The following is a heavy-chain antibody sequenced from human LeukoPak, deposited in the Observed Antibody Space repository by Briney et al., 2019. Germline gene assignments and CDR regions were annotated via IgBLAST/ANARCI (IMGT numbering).Heavy chain of an antibody. V-gene: IGHV1-69*05. CDR3: ARIPRGYDYYYYMDV. J-gene: IGHJ6*03. CDR1: GGTFSSYA. CDR2: IIPIFGTA. D-gene: IGHD1-14*01. Sequence: SVKVSCKASGGTFSSYAISWVRQAPGQGLEWMGGIIPIFGTANYAQKFQGRVTITTDGSTSTAYMELSSLRSEDTAVYYCARIPRGYDYYYYMDVWGKGTTVTVSS.